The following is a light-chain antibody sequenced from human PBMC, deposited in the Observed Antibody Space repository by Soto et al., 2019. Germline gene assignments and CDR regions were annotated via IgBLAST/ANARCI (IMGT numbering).Light chain of an antibody. CDR1: SSDVGGYNF. J-gene: IGLJ1*01. Sequence: QSVLTQPASVSGSPGQSITISCTGTSSDVGGYNFVSWYQQHPGKAPKLLIYDVSDRPSGVSNRFSGSKSGNTASLTISRLQASDEADYYCSSYTSSSTDVFGTGTKLTVL. CDR3: SSYTSSSTDV. CDR2: DVS. V-gene: IGLV2-14*01.